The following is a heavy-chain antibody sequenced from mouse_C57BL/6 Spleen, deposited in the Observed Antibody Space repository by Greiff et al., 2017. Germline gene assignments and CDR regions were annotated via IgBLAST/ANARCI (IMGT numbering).Heavy chain of an antibody. CDR2: ISSGGDYI. J-gene: IGHJ2*01. CDR1: GFTFSSYA. V-gene: IGHV5-9-1*02. Sequence: EVKLEESGEGLVKPGGSLKLSCAASGFTFSSYAMSWVRQTPEKRLEWVAYISSGGDYIYYADTVKGRFTISRDNARNTLYLQMSSLKSEDTAMYYCTRDGSNYGFDYWGQGTTLTVSS. CDR3: TRDGSNYGFDY. D-gene: IGHD2-5*01.